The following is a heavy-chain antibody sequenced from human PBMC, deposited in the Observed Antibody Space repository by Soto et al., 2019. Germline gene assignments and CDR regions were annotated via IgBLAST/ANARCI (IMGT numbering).Heavy chain of an antibody. Sequence: EVQMLESGGGLVHPGGSLRLSCAASGFTFGTYAMNWVRQAPGKGLEWVSSISGSGRNTYYADSVKGRFTLSRDSSKNTLYLKMNSLRVEDTGVYYCAKDLNCSGSFTSYYHYGMDVWGQGTTVTVSS. V-gene: IGHV3-23*01. CDR1: GFTFGTYA. J-gene: IGHJ6*02. D-gene: IGHD3-10*02. CDR3: AKDLNCSGSFTSYYHYGMDV. CDR2: ISGSGRNT.